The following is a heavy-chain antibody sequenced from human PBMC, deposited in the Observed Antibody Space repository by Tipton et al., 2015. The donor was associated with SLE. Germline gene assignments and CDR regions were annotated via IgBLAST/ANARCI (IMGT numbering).Heavy chain of an antibody. J-gene: IGHJ4*02. V-gene: IGHV3-43*01. Sequence: SLRLSCAASGFPFDDYTMHWVRQAPGKGLEWISLISWDGGNTDYADSVKGRFTVSRDNSKNSLYLQMNSLRAEDTAVYYCARVSSGWTLGYWGQGTLVTVSS. D-gene: IGHD6-19*01. CDR3: ARVSSGWTLGY. CDR1: GFPFDDYT. CDR2: ISWDGGNT.